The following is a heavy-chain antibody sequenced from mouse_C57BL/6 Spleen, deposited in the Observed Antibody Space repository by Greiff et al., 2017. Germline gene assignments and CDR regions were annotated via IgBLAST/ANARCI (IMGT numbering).Heavy chain of an antibody. Sequence: EVQLQQSGPELVKPGASVKISCKASGYSFTGYYMNWVKQSPEKSLEWIGEINPSTGGTTYNQKFKAKATLTVDKSSSTAYMQLKSLTSEDSAVYYCARGDGLRRGDYWGQGTSVTVSS. CDR3: ARGDGLRRGDY. D-gene: IGHD2-4*01. V-gene: IGHV1-42*01. CDR1: GYSFTGYY. CDR2: INPSTGGT. J-gene: IGHJ4*01.